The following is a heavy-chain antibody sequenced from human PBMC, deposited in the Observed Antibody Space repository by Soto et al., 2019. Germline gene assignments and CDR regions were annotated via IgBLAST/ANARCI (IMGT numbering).Heavy chain of an antibody. V-gene: IGHV3-30*18. CDR3: AKDWGSSGWFYWFNP. D-gene: IGHD6-19*01. J-gene: IGHJ5*02. Sequence: QVQLVESGGGVVQPGESLKVACAASGFTVATTGMHWVRQAPGKGLEWVAMISHSGTSKVYIDSVQGRFTISRDNAKNNLYLQMSSLRPEDTAIYYCAKDWGSSGWFYWFNPWGQGVLVTVSS. CDR1: GFTVATTG. CDR2: ISHSGTSK.